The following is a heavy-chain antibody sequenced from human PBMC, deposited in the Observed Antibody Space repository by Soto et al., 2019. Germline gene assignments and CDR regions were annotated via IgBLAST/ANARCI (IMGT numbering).Heavy chain of an antibody. Sequence: QVQLVESGGGVVQPGRSLRLSCAASGFTFSSYGMHWVRQAPGKGLEWVAVISYDGSNKYYADSVKGRFTISRDNSKNTLYLQMNSLRAEDTAVYYCAKGVRGIYYYCYGMDVWGQGTTVTVSS. D-gene: IGHD3-10*01. CDR3: AKGVRGIYYYCYGMDV. CDR2: ISYDGSNK. V-gene: IGHV3-30*18. CDR1: GFTFSSYG. J-gene: IGHJ6*02.